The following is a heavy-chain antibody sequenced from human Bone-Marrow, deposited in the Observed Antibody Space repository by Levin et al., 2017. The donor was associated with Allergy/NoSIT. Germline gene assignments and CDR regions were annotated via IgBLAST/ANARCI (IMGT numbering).Heavy chain of an antibody. D-gene: IGHD1-7*01. J-gene: IGHJ3*01. CDR2: ITWNGGTT. V-gene: IGHV3-20*01. Sequence: GGSLRLSCVASQFIFDDHGMSWVRQAPGKGLEWVSGITWNGGTTGYADSVKGRFTISRDNSNNTLYLQMNSLRAEDTALYHCARVGNYAVIADAFDLWGQGTMVTVSS. CDR1: QFIFDDHG. CDR3: ARVGNYAVIADAFDL.